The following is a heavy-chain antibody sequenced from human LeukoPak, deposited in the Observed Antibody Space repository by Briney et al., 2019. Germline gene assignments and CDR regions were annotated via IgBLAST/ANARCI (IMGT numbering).Heavy chain of an antibody. Sequence: GGSLRLSCAASGFTFSSYSMSWVRQAPGKGLEWVSVIYSGGSTYYADSVKGRFTISRDNSKNTLYLQMNSLRAEDTAVYYCARSPITIFGVGFDIWGQGTMVTVSS. CDR1: GFTFSSYS. V-gene: IGHV3-53*01. CDR3: ARSPITIFGVGFDI. D-gene: IGHD3-3*01. J-gene: IGHJ3*02. CDR2: IYSGGST.